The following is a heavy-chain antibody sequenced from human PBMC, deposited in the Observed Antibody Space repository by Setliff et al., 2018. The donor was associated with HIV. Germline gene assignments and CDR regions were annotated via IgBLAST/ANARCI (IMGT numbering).Heavy chain of an antibody. CDR1: GFTFSDSW. CDR3: TSGALLPTVDY. V-gene: IGHV3-7*03. D-gene: IGHD2-2*01. J-gene: IGHJ4*02. CDR2: INPDGSER. Sequence: PGGSLRLSCIGSGFTFSDSWMTWVRQAPGKGLGWVANINPDGSERFYVDSLRGRFTISRDNAKNSVYLQVNNLKAEDTAVYYCTSGALLPTVDYWGRGTLVTVSS.